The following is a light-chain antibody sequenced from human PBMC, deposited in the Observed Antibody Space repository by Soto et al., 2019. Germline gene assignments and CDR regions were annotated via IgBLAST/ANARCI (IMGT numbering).Light chain of an antibody. V-gene: IGKV1-5*01. CDR2: DAS. J-gene: IGKJ1*01. Sequence: IPLTQSPSTLSASVGDRYTITYGASQSISSWLAWYQQKPGKAPKILIYDASSLESGVPSRFSGSGSGTEFTLTISRVQPEDFATYYCQQYETYLKTFGQGTKVDIK. CDR1: QSISSW. CDR3: QQYETYLKT.